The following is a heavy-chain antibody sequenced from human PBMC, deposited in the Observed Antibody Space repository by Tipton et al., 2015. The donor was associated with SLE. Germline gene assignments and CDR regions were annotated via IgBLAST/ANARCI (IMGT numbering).Heavy chain of an antibody. J-gene: IGHJ4*02. CDR2: IYYSGST. Sequence: TLSLTCTVSGGSISSSSYYWGWIRQPPGKGLEWIGSIYYSGSTYYNTSLKSRVTITVETSKNQFSLKLSSVTAADTAVYYCGSLSGAMIVVAITTLLFDYWGQGTLVTVS. D-gene: IGHD3-22*01. CDR3: GSLSGAMIVVAITTLLFDY. V-gene: IGHV4-39*01. CDR1: GGSISSSSYY.